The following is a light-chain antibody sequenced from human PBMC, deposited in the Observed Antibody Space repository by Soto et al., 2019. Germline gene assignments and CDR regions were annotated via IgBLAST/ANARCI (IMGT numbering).Light chain of an antibody. CDR1: QSVSRY. V-gene: IGKV3-11*01. CDR3: QQRSHSIT. CDR2: DAS. Sequence: DIVLTLSPATLSLSPGERVTLSCRASQSVSRYLAWHQQKPGQTPRLLIYDASNRAPGTPARFSGSGSGTDFTLTISSPEPEDFAVYYCQQRSHSITFGQGTRLEIK. J-gene: IGKJ5*01.